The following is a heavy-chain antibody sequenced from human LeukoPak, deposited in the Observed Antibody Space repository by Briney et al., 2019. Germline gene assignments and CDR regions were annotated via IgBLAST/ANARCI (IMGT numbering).Heavy chain of an antibody. V-gene: IGHV6-1*01. CDR3: ARDRGYDFWSGYYNWLDY. Sequence: SQTLSLTCAISGDSVSSNSAAWNWIRQSPSRGLEWLGRTYYRSKWYNDYAVSVKGRITINPDTSKNQFSLQLNSVTPYDTAVYYCARDRGYDFWSGYYNWLDYWGQGTLVTVSS. D-gene: IGHD3-3*01. CDR1: GDSVSSNSAA. CDR2: TYYRSKWYN. J-gene: IGHJ4*02.